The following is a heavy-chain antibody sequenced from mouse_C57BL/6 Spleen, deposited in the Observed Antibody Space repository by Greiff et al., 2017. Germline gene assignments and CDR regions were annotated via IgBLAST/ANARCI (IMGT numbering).Heavy chain of an antibody. Sequence: VQLQQSGPELVKPGASVKISCKASGYAFSSSWMNWVKQRPGKGLEWIGRIYPGDGDTNYNGKFKGKATLTADKSSSTAYMQLSSLTSEDSAVYFCARSYDYDYFDYWGQGTTLTVSS. V-gene: IGHV1-82*01. CDR2: IYPGDGDT. CDR1: GYAFSSSW. J-gene: IGHJ2*01. D-gene: IGHD2-4*01. CDR3: ARSYDYDYFDY.